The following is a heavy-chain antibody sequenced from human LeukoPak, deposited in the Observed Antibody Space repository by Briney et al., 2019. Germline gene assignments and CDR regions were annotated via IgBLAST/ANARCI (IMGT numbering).Heavy chain of an antibody. CDR2: ISSSTI. CDR1: GFTFSTYS. Sequence: GGSLRLSCTASGFTFSTYSMNWVRQAPGKGLEWVSYISSSTIYYADSVKGRFTISRDNAKNSLYLQMSSLRDEDTAVYYCARASFQRWLQLGGDWGQGTLVTVSS. J-gene: IGHJ4*02. CDR3: ARASFQRWLQLGGD. V-gene: IGHV3-48*02. D-gene: IGHD5-24*01.